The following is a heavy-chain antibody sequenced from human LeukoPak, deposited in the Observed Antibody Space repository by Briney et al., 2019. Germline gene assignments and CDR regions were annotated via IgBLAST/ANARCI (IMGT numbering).Heavy chain of an antibody. D-gene: IGHD6-19*01. J-gene: IGHJ6*03. Sequence: ASVKVSCKASGYTFTSYDINWVRQAPGQGLEWMGWINPNSGGTNYAQKSQGRVTMTRDTSISTAYMELSRLRSDDTAVYYCARDPGYSSGWYPTSYYYYMDVWGKGTTVTVSS. CDR3: ARDPGYSSGWYPTSYYYYMDV. CDR1: GYTFTSYD. V-gene: IGHV1-2*02. CDR2: INPNSGGT.